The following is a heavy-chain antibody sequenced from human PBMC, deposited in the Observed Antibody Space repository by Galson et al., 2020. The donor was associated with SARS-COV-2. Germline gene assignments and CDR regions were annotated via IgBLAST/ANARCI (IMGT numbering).Heavy chain of an antibody. V-gene: IGHV4-39*01. J-gene: IGHJ4*02. CDR1: GGSISRSSYY. CDR2: GST. CDR3: ARGALYCSSTSCLHFDY. D-gene: IGHD2-2*01. Sequence: SQTLSLTCTVSGGSISRSSYYWGWIRQPPGKGLEWIAGSTYYNPSLKTRVTISVDTSKNQFSLKLSSVTAADTAVYYCARGALYCSSTSCLHFDYWGQGTLVTVSS.